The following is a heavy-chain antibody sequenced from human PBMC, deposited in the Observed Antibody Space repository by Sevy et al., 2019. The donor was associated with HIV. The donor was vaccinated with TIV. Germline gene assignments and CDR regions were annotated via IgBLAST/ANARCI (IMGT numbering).Heavy chain of an antibody. CDR1: GDSVSSNSAA. V-gene: IGHV6-1*01. Sequence: SQTLSLTCAISGDSVSSNSAAWNWIRQSPSRGLEWGGRTYYRSKWYYDYAESVESRININPDTSKNQFSLQLNSVTPEDTAVYYCARGWYYYFDYWGQGSLVTVSS. D-gene: IGHD6-13*01. CDR2: TYYRSKWYY. J-gene: IGHJ4*02. CDR3: ARGWYYYFDY.